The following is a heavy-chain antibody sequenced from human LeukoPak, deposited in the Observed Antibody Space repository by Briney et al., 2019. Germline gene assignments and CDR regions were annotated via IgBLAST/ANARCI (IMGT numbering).Heavy chain of an antibody. V-gene: IGHV3-23*01. CDR1: GFTFSSYA. D-gene: IGHD3-3*01. J-gene: IGHJ4*02. Sequence: GGSLRLSCAASGFTFSSYAMTWVRQAPGKGLEWVSGISGSGGSTYYADSVKGRFPISRDDSKNTLYLQMNSLRAEDTAVYYSAKTPLRFLEWLLGDWGQGTLVTVSS. CDR3: AKTPLRFLEWLLGD. CDR2: ISGSGGST.